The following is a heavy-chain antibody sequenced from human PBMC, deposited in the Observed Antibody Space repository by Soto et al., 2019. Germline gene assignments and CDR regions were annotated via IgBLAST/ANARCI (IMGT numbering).Heavy chain of an antibody. CDR2: MNPNSGNT. V-gene: IGHV1-8*01. D-gene: IGHD3-16*02. J-gene: IGHJ5*02. CDR3: ARRLSDYVWGSYRSGGFDP. CDR1: GYTFTSYD. Sequence: QVQLVQSGAEVKKPGASVKVSCKASGYTFTSYDINWVRQATGQGLEWMGWMNPNSGNTGYAQKFQGRVTMTRNTXKSXAXTELSSLRSEDTAVYYCARRLSDYVWGSYRSGGFDPWGQGTLVTVSS.